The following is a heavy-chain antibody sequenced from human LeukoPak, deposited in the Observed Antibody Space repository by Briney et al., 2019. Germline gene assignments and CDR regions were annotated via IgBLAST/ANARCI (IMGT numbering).Heavy chain of an antibody. CDR3: ARGGSRATVTAFDY. J-gene: IGHJ4*02. V-gene: IGHV1-46*01. Sequence: ASVKVSCKPSGYTFTSYYIHWVRQAPGQGLEWMGRINPSGGSTSYAQRFQGRVTMTRDMSTSTVYMELNSLRSEVTAVYYCARGGSRATVTAFDYWGQGALVTVSS. D-gene: IGHD4-17*01. CDR1: GYTFTSYY. CDR2: INPSGGST.